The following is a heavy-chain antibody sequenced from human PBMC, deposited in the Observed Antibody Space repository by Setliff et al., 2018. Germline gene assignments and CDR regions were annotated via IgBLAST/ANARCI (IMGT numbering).Heavy chain of an antibody. V-gene: IGHV3-21*01. CDR2: LSSSSNYI. CDR3: ARNTDLRNGFDY. CDR1: GFTFSTYA. J-gene: IGHJ4*02. Sequence: PGGSLRLPCAASGFTFSTYAMSWVRQAPGKGLEWASSLSSSSNYIYYADSVKGRFTVSRDNAKNSLYLQMNSLRAEDTAVYYCARNTDLRNGFDYWGQGTLVTVSS. D-gene: IGHD5-18*01.